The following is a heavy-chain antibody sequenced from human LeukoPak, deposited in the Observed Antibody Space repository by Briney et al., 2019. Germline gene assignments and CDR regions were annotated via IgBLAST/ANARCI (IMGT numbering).Heavy chain of an antibody. CDR1: CGSISNFY. D-gene: IGHD1-7*01. CDR2: IYTSGST. Sequence: PSETLSLTCSVSCGSISNFYGSWIRPPAGKGLEWIGRIYTSGSTNYNPSLKSRVTMSVDKSKNRFSLKLSSVTAADSAVYYCARARSDRVEELNYFDYWGQGTLLTVSS. CDR3: ARARSDRVEELNYFDY. V-gene: IGHV4-4*07. J-gene: IGHJ4*02.